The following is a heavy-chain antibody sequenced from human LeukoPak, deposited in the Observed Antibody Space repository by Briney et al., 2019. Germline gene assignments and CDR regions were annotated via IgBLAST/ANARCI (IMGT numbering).Heavy chain of an antibody. CDR3: ARSSGYRADYFDY. V-gene: IGHV1-69*04. CDR2: IIPILGIA. CDR1: GGTFSSYA. Sequence: ASVKVSCKASGGTFSSYAISWGRQAPGQGLEWMGRIIPILGIANYAQKFQGRVTITADKSTSTAYMELSSLRSEDTAVYYCARSSGYRADYFDYWGQGTLVTVSS. J-gene: IGHJ4*02. D-gene: IGHD6-13*01.